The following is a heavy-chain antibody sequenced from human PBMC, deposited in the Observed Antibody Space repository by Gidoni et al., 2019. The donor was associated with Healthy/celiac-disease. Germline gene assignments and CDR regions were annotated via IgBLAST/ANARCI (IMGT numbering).Heavy chain of an antibody. CDR3: ARDDYGDDVGYYWYFDL. J-gene: IGHJ2*01. CDR2: ISSSSSYI. CDR1: GFTFSSYS. V-gene: IGHV3-21*01. Sequence: EVQLVESGGGLVKPGGSLSLSCASSGFTFSSYSMNWVRQAPGKGLEWVSSISSSSSYIYYADSVKGRCTISRDNAKNSLYLQMNSMRDEDTAVYYCARDDYGDDVGYYWYFDLWGRGTLVTVSS. D-gene: IGHD4-17*01.